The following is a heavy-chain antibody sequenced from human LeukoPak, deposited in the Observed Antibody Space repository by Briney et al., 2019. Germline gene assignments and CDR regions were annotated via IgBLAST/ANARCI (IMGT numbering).Heavy chain of an antibody. CDR1: GGSISSYY. V-gene: IGHV4-59*01. CDR2: IYYSGST. CDR3: ARFMSRYYYDSSGYGLFDI. J-gene: IGHJ3*02. Sequence: SEPMSFTCTASGGSISSYYWSWIRQPPGKWLEWIGYIYYSGSTNYNPSLKSRVTLSVDTSKNQFSLKLSSVTAADTAVYYCARFMSRYYYDSSGYGLFDIWGQGTMVTVSS. D-gene: IGHD3-22*01.